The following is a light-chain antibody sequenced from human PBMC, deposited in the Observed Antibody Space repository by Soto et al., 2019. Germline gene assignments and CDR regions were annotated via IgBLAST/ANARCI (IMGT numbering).Light chain of an antibody. V-gene: IGKV3-11*01. CDR2: GAF. CDR1: PSVTNF. J-gene: IGKJ5*01. CDR3: QQRNVWPPVT. Sequence: EIVLTQSPATLSLSPGERATLSCRASPSVTNFLAWYQQKPGQAPRLLIYGAFNRATGIPARFSDSGSGTDFTLTISSLEPEDSAVYYCQQRNVWPPVTFGQGTRLEI.